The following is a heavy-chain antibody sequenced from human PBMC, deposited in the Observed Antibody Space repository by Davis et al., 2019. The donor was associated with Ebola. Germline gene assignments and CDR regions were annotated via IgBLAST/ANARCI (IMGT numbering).Heavy chain of an antibody. D-gene: IGHD3-22*01. Sequence: PSETLSLTCTVSGGSISSYYWSWIRQPPGKGLEWIGYIYYSGSTNYNPSLKSRVTISVDTSKNQFSLKLSSVTAADTAVYYCAAADDSSGYYTDYWGQGTLVTVSS. CDR3: AAADDSSGYYTDY. CDR2: IYYSGST. CDR1: GGSISSYY. J-gene: IGHJ4*02. V-gene: IGHV4-59*01.